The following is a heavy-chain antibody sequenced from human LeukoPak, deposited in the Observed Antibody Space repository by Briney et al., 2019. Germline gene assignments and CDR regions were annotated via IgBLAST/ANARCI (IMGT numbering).Heavy chain of an antibody. D-gene: IGHD2-15*01. CDR1: GFTFNSYG. V-gene: IGHV3-30*18. Sequence: GRSLRLSCFPSGFTFNSYGTHWVRPAPDKGLEWVAVANYGSNDKNYADTEKGRFTISRDRSKKMLYLQMSSLRTEDTAVYYCAKSATGGTATRLDLWGQGTLVTVSS. CDR2: ANYGSNDK. J-gene: IGHJ5*02. CDR3: AKSATGGTATRLDL.